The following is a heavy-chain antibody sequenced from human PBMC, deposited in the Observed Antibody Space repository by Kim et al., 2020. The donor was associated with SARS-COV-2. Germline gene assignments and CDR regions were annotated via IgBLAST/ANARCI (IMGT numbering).Heavy chain of an antibody. CDR3: ARGCGGDCPNDY. Sequence: NCAQKFQGRVTITADKATSTAYMELSSLRSEDTAVYYCARGCGGDCPNDYWGQGTLVTVSS. J-gene: IGHJ4*02. D-gene: IGHD2-21*02. V-gene: IGHV1-69*04.